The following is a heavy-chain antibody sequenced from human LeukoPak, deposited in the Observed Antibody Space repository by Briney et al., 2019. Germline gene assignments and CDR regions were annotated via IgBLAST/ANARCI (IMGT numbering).Heavy chain of an antibody. CDR3: AKDIGDSSGYSSSFDY. V-gene: IGHV3-43*02. J-gene: IGHJ4*02. D-gene: IGHD3-22*01. CDR2: ISGDGGST. CDR1: GFTFSSYA. Sequence: PGGSLGLSCAASGFTFSSYAMSWVRQAPGKGLEWVSLISGDGGSTYYADSVKGRFTISRDNSKNSLYLQMNSLRTEDTALYYCAKDIGDSSGYSSSFDYWGQGTLVTVSS.